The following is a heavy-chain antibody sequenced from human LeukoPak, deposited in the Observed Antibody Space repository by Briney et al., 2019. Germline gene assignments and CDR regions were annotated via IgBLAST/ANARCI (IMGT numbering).Heavy chain of an antibody. J-gene: IGHJ4*02. CDR1: GFTFSSYG. CDR2: IWDDGSNK. V-gene: IGHV3-33*01. D-gene: IGHD6-13*01. Sequence: GGSLRLSCAASGFTFSSYGMHWVRQAPGKGLEWVAVIWDDGSNKYYADSVKGRFTISRDNSKSTLYLQLNSLRAEDTAVYYCARASGSWPENLFDYWGQGTLVTVSS. CDR3: ARASGSWPENLFDY.